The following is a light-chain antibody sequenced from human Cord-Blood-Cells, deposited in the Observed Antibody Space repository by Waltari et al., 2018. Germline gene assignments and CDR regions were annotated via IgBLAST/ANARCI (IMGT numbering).Light chain of an antibody. CDR3: QQYNNWPFT. CDR1: QSVSSN. Sequence: EIVMTQSPATLSVSPGERATLSCRASQSVSSNLAWYQQKPGQAPRLLSYGASTRATGIPARFSGSGSGTECTLTISSLQSEDFAVYYCQQYNNWPFTFGGGTKVEIK. J-gene: IGKJ4*01. V-gene: IGKV3-15*01. CDR2: GAS.